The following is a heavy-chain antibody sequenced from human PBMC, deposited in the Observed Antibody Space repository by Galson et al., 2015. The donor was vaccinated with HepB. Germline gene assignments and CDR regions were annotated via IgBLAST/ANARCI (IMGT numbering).Heavy chain of an antibody. V-gene: IGHV1-46*01. J-gene: IGHJ1*01. Sequence: SVKVSCKASGYTFTSYYMHWVRQAPGQGLEWMGIINPSGGSTSYAQKFQGRVTMTRDTSTSTVYMELSSLRSEDTAVYYCASHLGYCSGGSCYEKYFQHWGQGTLVTVSS. CDR1: GYTFTSYY. CDR3: ASHLGYCSGGSCYEKYFQH. CDR2: INPSGGST. D-gene: IGHD2-15*01.